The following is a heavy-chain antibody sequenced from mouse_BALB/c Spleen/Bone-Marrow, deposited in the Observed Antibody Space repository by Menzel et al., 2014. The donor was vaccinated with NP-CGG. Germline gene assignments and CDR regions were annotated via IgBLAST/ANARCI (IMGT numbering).Heavy chain of an antibody. J-gene: IGHJ2*01. D-gene: IGHD2-1*01. CDR1: GYAFSTYW. CDR3: ARVYYGNLDH. Sequence: VQLQQSGAELVRPGSSVKISCKASGYAFSTYWMNWVKQRHGQGLEWIGQVSPGDGDTNYNGKFRGEATLTADKSSSTAYIQLSSLTSEDSAVYFCARVYYGNLDHWGQGTTLTVSS. CDR2: VSPGDGDT. V-gene: IGHV1-80*01.